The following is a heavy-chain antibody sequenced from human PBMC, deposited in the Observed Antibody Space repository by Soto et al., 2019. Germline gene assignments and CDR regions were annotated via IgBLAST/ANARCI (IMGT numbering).Heavy chain of an antibody. V-gene: IGHV3-30*18. CDR2: ISYDGSNR. CDR3: AKDRGDIVVVPAAYYYYGRDV. D-gene: IGHD2-2*01. J-gene: IGHJ6*02. CDR1: GFTFSSYG. Sequence: LSLSCAASGFTFSSYGMHWVRQAPGKGLEWVAVISYDGSNRYYADSVKGRFTISRDNSKNTLYLQMNSLRAEDTAVYYCAKDRGDIVVVPAAYYYYGRDVWGQGTTVTV.